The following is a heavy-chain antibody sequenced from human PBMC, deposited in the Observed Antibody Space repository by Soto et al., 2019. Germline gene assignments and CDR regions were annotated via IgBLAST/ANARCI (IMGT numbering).Heavy chain of an antibody. CDR3: ASSVLVTSTMNYFDL. Sequence: GESLKISCQASGYSFSNSWIAWVRQMPGEGLEWLGIIYPDDSDTRHSPSFLGQVTISADKSIKTTYLQWSSLKASDTAIYFCASSVLVTSTMNYFDLWGQGTLVTVSS. CDR1: GYSFSNSW. J-gene: IGHJ4*02. CDR2: IYPDDSDT. D-gene: IGHD2-8*02. V-gene: IGHV5-51*01.